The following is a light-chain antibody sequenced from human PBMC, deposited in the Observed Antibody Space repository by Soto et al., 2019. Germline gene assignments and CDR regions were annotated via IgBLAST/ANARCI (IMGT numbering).Light chain of an antibody. V-gene: IGKV1-39*01. J-gene: IGKJ4*01. CDR2: ASS. Sequence: DIQMTQSPSSLYASVGDRVTITCRASQSLSSHLNWYQQKPGKAPKLLIYASSSLQSGVPSRFSGSRSGTEFTLTISSLQPEDFATYYCQQSYTNIQELTCGGGTKVEI. CDR1: QSLSSH. CDR3: QQSYTNIQELT.